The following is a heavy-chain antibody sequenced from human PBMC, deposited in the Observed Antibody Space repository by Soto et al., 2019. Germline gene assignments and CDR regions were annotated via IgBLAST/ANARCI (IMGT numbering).Heavy chain of an antibody. CDR2: VYYSGTT. J-gene: IGHJ4*02. V-gene: IGHV4-61*01. CDR1: GGSVSDKTYY. D-gene: IGHD4-17*01. CDR3: ARTTAVPNTLRSRYFFDY. Sequence: NPSETLSLTCSVSGGSVSDKTYYWSWIRQPPGKRLEWIGYVYYSGTTNYNPSLKSRVTISVDLSKNRFSLGLSSVTTADTALYYCARTTAVPNTLRSRYFFDYRGQGTLVTVSS.